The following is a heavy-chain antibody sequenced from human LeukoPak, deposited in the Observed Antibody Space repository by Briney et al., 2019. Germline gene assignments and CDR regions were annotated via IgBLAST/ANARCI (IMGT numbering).Heavy chain of an antibody. V-gene: IGHV3-21*01. CDR1: GFTFSSYS. J-gene: IGHJ4*02. CDR2: ISSSSNYI. Sequence: PGGSLRLSCVASGFTFSSYSMNWVRQAPGKGLEWVSSISSSSNYIHYADSMKGRFTISRDNAKNTLFLQMDSLRPEDTAVYYCVRSLRSADFWGQGTLVTVSS. CDR3: VRSLRSADF.